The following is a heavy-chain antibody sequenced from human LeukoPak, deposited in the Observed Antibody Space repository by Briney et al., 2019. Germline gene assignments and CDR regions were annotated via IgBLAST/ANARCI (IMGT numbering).Heavy chain of an antibody. CDR3: ARRSDCTSTSCYRGFDY. V-gene: IGHV4-38-2*01. Sequence: SETLSFTCAVSGYFISSGYYWGWIRQPPGKGLEWIGTISHSGSTRYNPSLKSRVTISVDTSKNQFSLKLSSVTAADTAVYYCARRSDCTSTSCYRGFDYWGQGTLVTVSS. CDR2: ISHSGST. J-gene: IGHJ4*02. D-gene: IGHD2-2*01. CDR1: GYFISSGYY.